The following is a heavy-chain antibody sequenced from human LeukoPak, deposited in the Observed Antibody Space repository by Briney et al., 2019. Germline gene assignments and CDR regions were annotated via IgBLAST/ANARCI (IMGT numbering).Heavy chain of an antibody. CDR2: INSDGSIT. CDR1: GFTFTTYW. J-gene: IGHJ6*04. D-gene: IGHD4-17*01. Sequence: PGGSLRLSCAASGFTFTTYWMHWVRQAPGKGLVWVSHINSDGSITSYADSVKGRFTTSRDNAKNTLYLQMNSLRAEDTAVYYCARPPREITTVTTLIAYYSYGMDVWGKGTTVTVSS. CDR3: ARPPREITTVTTLIAYYSYGMDV. V-gene: IGHV3-74*01.